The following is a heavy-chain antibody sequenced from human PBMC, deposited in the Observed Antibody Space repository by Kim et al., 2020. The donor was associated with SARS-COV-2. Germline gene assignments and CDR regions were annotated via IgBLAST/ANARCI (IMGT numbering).Heavy chain of an antibody. Sequence: GGSLRLSCAASGFTVSTNYMNWVRQAPGKGLEWVSVFFGGGGTYYADSVKGRFTISRDNSKNTLYLQMDSLRAEDTAAYYCARGGVGVYSFHIWGQGT. CDR3: ARGGVGVYSFHI. V-gene: IGHV3-53*01. CDR1: GFTVSTNY. CDR2: FFGGGGT. J-gene: IGHJ3*02. D-gene: IGHD2-8*01.